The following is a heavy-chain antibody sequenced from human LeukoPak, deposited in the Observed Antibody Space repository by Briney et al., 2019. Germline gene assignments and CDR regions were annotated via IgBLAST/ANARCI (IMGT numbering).Heavy chain of an antibody. D-gene: IGHD5-24*01. J-gene: IGHJ4*02. CDR1: GFTFSSYA. Sequence: PGGSLRLSCAASGFTFSSYAMHWVRQAPGKGLEWVSSISSSSSYIYYADSVKGRFTISRDNAKNSLYLQMNSLRAEDTAVYYCASDRATMLDYWGQGTLVTVSS. CDR3: ASDRATMLDY. CDR2: ISSSSSYI. V-gene: IGHV3-21*01.